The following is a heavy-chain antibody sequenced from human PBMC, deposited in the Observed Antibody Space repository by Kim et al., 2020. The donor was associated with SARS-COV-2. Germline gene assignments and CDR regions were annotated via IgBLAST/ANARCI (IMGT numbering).Heavy chain of an antibody. J-gene: IGHJ4*02. CDR2: ISSSSSYI. V-gene: IGHV3-21*01. CDR1: GFTFSSYS. Sequence: GGSLRLSCAASGFTFSSYSMNWVRQAPGKGLEWVSSISSSSSYIYYADSVKGRFTISRDNAKNSLYLQMNSLRAEDTAVYYCARDTGGYYGSGSYYNGGYFDYWGQGTLVTVSS. D-gene: IGHD3-10*01. CDR3: ARDTGGYYGSGSYYNGGYFDY.